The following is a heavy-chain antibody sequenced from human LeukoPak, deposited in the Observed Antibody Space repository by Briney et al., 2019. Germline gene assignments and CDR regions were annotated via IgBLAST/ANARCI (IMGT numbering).Heavy chain of an antibody. D-gene: IGHD6-13*01. Sequence: PSETLSLTCTVSGGSISSYYWSWIRQPPGKGLEWIGYIYYSGTTNYNPSPKSRVTISVDTSKNQFSLKLSSVTAADTAVYYCARGVYIAAAQYAYWGQGTLVTVSS. CDR2: IYYSGTT. V-gene: IGHV4-59*01. CDR1: GGSISSYY. CDR3: ARGVYIAAAQYAY. J-gene: IGHJ4*02.